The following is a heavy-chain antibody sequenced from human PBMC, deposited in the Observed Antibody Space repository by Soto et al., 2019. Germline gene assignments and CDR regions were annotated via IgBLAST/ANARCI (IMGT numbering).Heavy chain of an antibody. D-gene: IGHD3-3*01. V-gene: IGHV4-34*02. J-gene: IGHJ5*02. CDR1: VGSFSGYY. Sequence: QLQLQQWGAGLLKPSETLSLTCAVYVGSFSGYYWGWIRQPPGKGLEWIGEINHRGNTNYNPSLKSRVTISVDTSKNPFSLKLSSVTAADTAVYYCARGLDFQHDFWRKNWFDPWGQGTLVTVSS. CDR2: INHRGNT. CDR3: ARGLDFQHDFWRKNWFDP.